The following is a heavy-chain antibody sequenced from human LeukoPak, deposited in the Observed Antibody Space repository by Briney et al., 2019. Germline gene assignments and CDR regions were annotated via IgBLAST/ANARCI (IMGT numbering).Heavy chain of an antibody. D-gene: IGHD3-10*01. CDR1: GGSFSVFS. CDR2: ISHSGRT. CDR3: AKGRRFLSLTLVRGGPDY. J-gene: IGHJ4*02. Sequence: SETLSPTCTISGGSFSVFSWSWIRQPPGKGLEWVGEISHSGRTNYNPSLKSRVTISADTSKNQFSLRLSSVTAADTAVYYCAKGRRFLSLTLVRGGPDYWGQGTLVTVSS. V-gene: IGHV4-34*01.